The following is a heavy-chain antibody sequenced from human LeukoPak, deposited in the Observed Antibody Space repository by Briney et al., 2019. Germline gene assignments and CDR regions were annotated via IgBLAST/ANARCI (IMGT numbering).Heavy chain of an antibody. Sequence: GGSLRLSCPASGFTFRSLGLHWVRQAPGKGLEWVAFVENDGTTEYYADSVKGRFSISRDHSKNTLFLQMNSLRPDDTSMYYCVTDLHGINWYVHWGQGTLVTVSS. J-gene: IGHJ4*02. CDR2: VENDGTTE. CDR3: VTDLHGINWYVH. D-gene: IGHD1-20*01. V-gene: IGHV3-30*02. CDR1: GFTFRSLG.